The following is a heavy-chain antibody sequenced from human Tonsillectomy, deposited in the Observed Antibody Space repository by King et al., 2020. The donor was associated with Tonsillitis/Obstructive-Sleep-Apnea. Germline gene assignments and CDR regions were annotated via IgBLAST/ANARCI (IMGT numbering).Heavy chain of an antibody. V-gene: IGHV1-69*01. CDR2: SIPIFGTA. CDR1: GGTFSSYA. D-gene: IGHD1-26*01. CDR3: AGEKPYSRSYYTGPWAY. J-gene: IGHJ4*02. Sequence: QLVQSGAEVKKPGSSVKVSCKASGGTFSSYAISWVRQAPGQGLEWMGGSIPIFGTANYAQKFQGRVTITGDESTSTAYMELSSLRSEDTAVDYCAGEKPYSRSYYTGPWAYWGQGTLVTVSS.